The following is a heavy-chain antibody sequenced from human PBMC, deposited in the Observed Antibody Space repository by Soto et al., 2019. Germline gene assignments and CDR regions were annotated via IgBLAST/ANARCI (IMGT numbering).Heavy chain of an antibody. V-gene: IGHV3-23*01. CDR2: IVARGINT. CDR1: GLTFNIYT. CDR3: AKDLRGPEAGTWYFDL. Sequence: EVQLLESGGGLVQPGGSLRLACEASGLTFNIYTMGWVRQAPGKGLEWVSAIVARGINTYYADSVKGRFTISRDKSKDTIYLQMNSLRAEDTAVYYCAKDLRGPEAGTWYFDLWGRGTLVAVSS. D-gene: IGHD6-13*01. J-gene: IGHJ2*01.